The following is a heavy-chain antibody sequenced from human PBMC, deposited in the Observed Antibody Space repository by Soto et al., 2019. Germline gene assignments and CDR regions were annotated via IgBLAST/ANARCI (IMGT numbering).Heavy chain of an antibody. V-gene: IGHV4-4*02. CDR3: ARRYSSGWLGWFDP. J-gene: IGHJ5*02. D-gene: IGHD6-19*01. CDR1: GGSISSSNW. CDR2: IYHSGST. Sequence: SETLSLTCAVSGGSISSSNWWSWVRQPPGKGLEWIGEIYHSGSTNYNPSLKSRVTISVDKSKNQFSLKLSSVTAADTAVYYCARRYSSGWLGWFDPWGQGTLVTVSS.